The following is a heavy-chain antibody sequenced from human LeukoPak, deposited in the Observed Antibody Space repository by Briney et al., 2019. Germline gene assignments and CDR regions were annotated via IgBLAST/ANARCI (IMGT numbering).Heavy chain of an antibody. CDR2: IHHSGSA. CDR1: GGSITSHY. CDR3: ARLGLGTRRRELLYYYYYMDV. V-gene: IGHV4-59*08. J-gene: IGHJ6*03. Sequence: SETLSLTCTVSGGSITSHYWTWIRRPPGRAPEWIGYIHHSGSANNNPSLKSRVTMSVDTSKNQFSLKLSSVTAADTAVYYCARLGLGTRRRELLYYYYYMDVWGKGTTVTVSS. D-gene: IGHD1-26*01.